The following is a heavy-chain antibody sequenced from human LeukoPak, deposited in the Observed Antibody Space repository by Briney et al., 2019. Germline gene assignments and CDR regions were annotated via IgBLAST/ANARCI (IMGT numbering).Heavy chain of an antibody. Sequence: GGSPRLSCAASGFTFNTYVMSWVRQTPGKGLQWVSSIKSGGGTDYADSVKGRFTISRDNSKNTLYLQMNGLRAEDTSIYYCTKVRPPPGSGWYGGDDYWGQGTLVTVSS. CDR2: IKSGGGT. D-gene: IGHD6-19*01. V-gene: IGHV3-23*01. J-gene: IGHJ4*02. CDR3: TKVRPPPGSGWYGGDDY. CDR1: GFTFNTYV.